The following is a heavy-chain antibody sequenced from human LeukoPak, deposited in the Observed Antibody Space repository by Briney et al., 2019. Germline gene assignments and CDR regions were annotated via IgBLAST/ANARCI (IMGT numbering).Heavy chain of an antibody. CDR2: IKQDGSQK. CDR1: GFTFSSFY. J-gene: IGHJ4*02. D-gene: IGHD3-9*01. Sequence: GGSLRLSCAASGFTFSSFYMTWVRQAPGKGLEWVANIKQDGSQKYYVDSVRGRFTISRDNAKNSLYLQMNSLRAEDTAVYYCARFDWPFLTIDYWGQGTLVTVSS. CDR3: ARFDWPFLTIDY. V-gene: IGHV3-7*01.